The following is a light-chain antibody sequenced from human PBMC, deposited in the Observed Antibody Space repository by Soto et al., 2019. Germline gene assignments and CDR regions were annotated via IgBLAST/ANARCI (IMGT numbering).Light chain of an antibody. J-gene: IGKJ1*01. CDR3: QQYYGTPWT. CDR2: WAS. V-gene: IGKV4-1*01. CDR1: QSVLYSSTNKNY. Sequence: DIVMTKSPDSLAVSLGERATINCKSSQSVLYSSTNKNYLAWYQQKPGQPPKLLIYWASTRESGVPDRFSGSGSGTDFTLTISSLQAEDVAVYYCQQYYGTPWTFGQGTKVEIK.